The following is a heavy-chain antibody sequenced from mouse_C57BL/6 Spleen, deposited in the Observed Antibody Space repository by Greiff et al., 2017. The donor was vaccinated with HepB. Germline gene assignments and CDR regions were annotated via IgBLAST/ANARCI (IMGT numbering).Heavy chain of an antibody. V-gene: IGHV1-80*01. Sequence: QVQLKQSGAELVKPGASVKISCKASGYAFSSYWMNWVKQRPGKGLEWIGQIYPGDGDTNYNGKFKGKATLTADKSSSTAYMQLSSLTSEDSAVYFCARNWDARYYFDYWGQGTTLTVSS. CDR1: GYAFSSYW. CDR2: IYPGDGDT. CDR3: ARNWDARYYFDY. D-gene: IGHD4-1*01. J-gene: IGHJ2*01.